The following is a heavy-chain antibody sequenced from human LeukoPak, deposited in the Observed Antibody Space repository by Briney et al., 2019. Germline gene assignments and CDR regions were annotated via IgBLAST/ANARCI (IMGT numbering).Heavy chain of an antibody. D-gene: IGHD6-13*01. Sequence: SDTLSLTCTVSGASISSTSYYWGWIRQPPGKGLEWIGSTYYRGTTYYNPSLKSRVAISVDTSKNQFSLQLSSVTAADTAVYYCAAGYSSSWYYFDYWGQGTLVTVSS. CDR3: AAGYSSSWYYFDY. V-gene: IGHV4-39*07. J-gene: IGHJ4*02. CDR2: TYYRGTT. CDR1: GASISSTSYY.